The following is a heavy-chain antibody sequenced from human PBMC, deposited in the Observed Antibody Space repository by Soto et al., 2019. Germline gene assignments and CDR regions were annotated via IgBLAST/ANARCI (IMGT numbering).Heavy chain of an antibody. D-gene: IGHD2-8*01. CDR1: GFTFISYA. CDR2: ISYDGSHQ. J-gene: IGHJ5*02. CDR3: AKDPKCCTIGSHFLDNWFDP. Sequence: GGSVRRSCAASGFTFISYAMHWVRQTPGKGLEWVAVISYDGSHQFYTDSVKGRFTISRDNSKNTLYLQMNSLKTEDTAMYYCAKDPKCCTIGSHFLDNWFDPWGQGTLVTVSS. V-gene: IGHV3-30*04.